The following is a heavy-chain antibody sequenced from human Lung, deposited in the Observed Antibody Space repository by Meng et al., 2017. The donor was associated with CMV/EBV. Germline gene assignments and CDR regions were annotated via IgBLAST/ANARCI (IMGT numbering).Heavy chain of an antibody. CDR3: VGGRGSSWYQADYFDY. Sequence: GSLRLXCTVSGGSSSSSSYYWGWIRQSPRKGLEWIGNIYYSGTTYYNPSLKSRVTISVDTSKNQFSLKLSSVTAADTAVYYCVGGRGSSWYQADYFDYWGQGTLVXVSS. D-gene: IGHD6-13*01. J-gene: IGHJ4*02. CDR2: IYYSGTT. CDR1: GGSSSSSSYY. V-gene: IGHV4-39*07.